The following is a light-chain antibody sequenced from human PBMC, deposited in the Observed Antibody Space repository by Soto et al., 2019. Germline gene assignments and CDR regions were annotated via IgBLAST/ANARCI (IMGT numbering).Light chain of an antibody. Sequence: DIVMTQSPDSLAVSLGERATINCKSSQSGFYSSNNKNYLAWYQQKPGQPPKLLIYWASTRESGVPDRLSGSGSRTDCPLAVSSPQAADVAVYYCQQHYSTPPGTFGGGTKVEIK. J-gene: IGKJ4*01. V-gene: IGKV4-1*01. CDR2: WAS. CDR1: QSGFYSSNNKNY. CDR3: QQHYSTPPGT.